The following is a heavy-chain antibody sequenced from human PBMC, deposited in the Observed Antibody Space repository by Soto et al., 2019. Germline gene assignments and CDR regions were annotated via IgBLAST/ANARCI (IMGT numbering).Heavy chain of an antibody. Sequence: ASVKVSCKASGYTFTSYAMHWVRQAPGQRLEWMGWINAGNGNTKYSQKFQGRVTITRDTSASTAYMELSSLRSEDTAVYYCARDGAVAGLFGYWGQGTLVTVSS. CDR1: GYTFTSYA. V-gene: IGHV1-3*01. D-gene: IGHD6-19*01. J-gene: IGHJ4*02. CDR3: ARDGAVAGLFGY. CDR2: INAGNGNT.